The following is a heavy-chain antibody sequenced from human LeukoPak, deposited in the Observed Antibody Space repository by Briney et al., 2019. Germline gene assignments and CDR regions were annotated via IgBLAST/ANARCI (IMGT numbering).Heavy chain of an antibody. D-gene: IGHD6-13*01. V-gene: IGHV3-21*01. CDR3: AREAYSSTSGYYYGLDV. J-gene: IGHJ6*02. Sequence: NSGGSLRLAWAASGFTVSSHSMSWVRQAPGKGLEWGSSISATSTYIHYADSVKGRFTISRDNAKNSLYLQMNTLRAEDTAVYYCAREAYSSTSGYYYGLDVWGQGTTVTVSS. CDR2: ISATSTYI. CDR1: GFTVSSHS.